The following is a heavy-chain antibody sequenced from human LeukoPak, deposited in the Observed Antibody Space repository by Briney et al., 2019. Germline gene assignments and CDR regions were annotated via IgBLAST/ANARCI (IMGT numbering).Heavy chain of an antibody. Sequence: GGSLRLSCAASGITFSTYGMYWVRQAPGKGLEWVAVISHDGNNKYYGDSVKGRFTISRDNSKNTLYLQMNSLRAEDTAVYYCAREAQDYYYYYMDVWGKGTTVTVSS. CDR2: ISHDGNNK. V-gene: IGHV3-30*03. CDR3: AREAQDYYYYYMDV. J-gene: IGHJ6*03. CDR1: GITFSTYG.